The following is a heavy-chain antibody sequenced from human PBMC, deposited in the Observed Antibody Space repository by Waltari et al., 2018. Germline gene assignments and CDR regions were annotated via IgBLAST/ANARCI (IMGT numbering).Heavy chain of an antibody. CDR1: GYTFTSYA. V-gene: IGHV1-3*01. CDR2: INAGNGNT. Sequence: QVQLVQSGAGVKTPGASVKVSCKASGYTFTSYAMHWVRQAPGQRLEWMGWINAGNGNTKYSQKFKGRVTITRDTSASTAYMELSSLRSEDTAVYYGAREGSESSGWYGAFDYWGQGTLVTVSS. CDR3: AREGSESSGWYGAFDY. D-gene: IGHD6-19*01. J-gene: IGHJ4*02.